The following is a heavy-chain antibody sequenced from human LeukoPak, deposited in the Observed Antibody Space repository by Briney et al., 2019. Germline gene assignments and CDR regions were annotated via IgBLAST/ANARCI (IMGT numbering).Heavy chain of an antibody. D-gene: IGHD3-10*01. CDR3: ASRIYGSGFGYFDY. CDR1: GFTFSSYW. V-gene: IGHV3-7*03. J-gene: IGHJ4*02. CDR2: IKQDGSEK. Sequence: GGSLRLSCAASGFTFSSYWMSWVRQAPGKGLEWVANIKQDGSEKYYVDSVKGRFTISRDNAKNSLYLQMNSLRAEDTAVYYCASRIYGSGFGYFDYWGQGTLVTVSS.